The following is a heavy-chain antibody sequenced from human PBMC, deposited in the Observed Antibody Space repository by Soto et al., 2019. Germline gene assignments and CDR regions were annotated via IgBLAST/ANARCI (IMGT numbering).Heavy chain of an antibody. CDR2: VYWNDDK. J-gene: IGHJ3*02. CDR3: ARGLATLPVFAFDI. D-gene: IGHD1-1*01. Sequence: QITLKGSGPTLVKPTQTLTLTCTLSGISLSTSGVGLGWIRQTPGKALEWLALVYWNDDKHYRPSLKSRLTITKDTSKNQAILTMTTMYPVDTATYYCARGLATLPVFAFDIWDQGTVVTVSS. V-gene: IGHV2-5*01. CDR1: GISLSTSGVG.